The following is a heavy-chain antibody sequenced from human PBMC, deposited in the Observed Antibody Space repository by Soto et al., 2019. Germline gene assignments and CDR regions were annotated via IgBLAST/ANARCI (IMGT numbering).Heavy chain of an antibody. CDR1: GYTFTSYG. D-gene: IGHD3-3*01. J-gene: IGHJ3*02. CDR2: ISAYNGNT. Sequence: QVQLGQSGAEVKKPGASVKVSCKASGYTFTSYGISWVRQAPGQGLEWMGWISAYNGNTNYAQKLQGRVTMTTDTSTSTAYMELRSLRSDDTAVYYCARPVYDFWSGYSPGAFDIWGQGTMVTVSS. CDR3: ARPVYDFWSGYSPGAFDI. V-gene: IGHV1-18*01.